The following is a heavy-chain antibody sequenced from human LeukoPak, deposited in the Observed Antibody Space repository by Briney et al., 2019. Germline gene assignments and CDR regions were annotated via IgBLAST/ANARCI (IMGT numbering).Heavy chain of an antibody. CDR1: GGTFSSYS. CDR2: IIPIFCTA. J-gene: IGHJ6*03. V-gene: IGHV1-69*05. Sequence: SVNVSCKSCGGTFSSYSIIWVRQAPGQGLEWMGGIIPIFCTANYAQKSQGRVTITTDESTSTAYMELSSLRSADTAVYYCARAKDRALNYYYYMDVWGKGTTVTVSS. CDR3: ARAKDRALNYYYYMDV. D-gene: IGHD1-14*01.